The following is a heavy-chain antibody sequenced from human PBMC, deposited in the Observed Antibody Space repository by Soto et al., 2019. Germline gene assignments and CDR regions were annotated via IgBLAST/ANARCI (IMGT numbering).Heavy chain of an antibody. CDR3: ARELGIAVANYDY. CDR1: GFTFTRYS. J-gene: IGHJ4*02. D-gene: IGHD6-19*01. V-gene: IGHV3-21*06. Sequence: GGSLRLSCAASGFTFTRYSMNWVRQAPGKGLEWVSSISSTTNYIYYGDSMKGRFTISRDNAKNSLYLEMNSLRADDTAVYYCARELGIAVANYDYWGQGTLVTVSS. CDR2: ISSTTNYI.